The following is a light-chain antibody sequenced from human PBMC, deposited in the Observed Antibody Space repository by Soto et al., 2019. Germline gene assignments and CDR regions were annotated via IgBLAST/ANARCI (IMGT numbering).Light chain of an antibody. Sequence: EIVMTQSPATLSVSPGERATLSYSASQSVNSNLAWYQQKPGQAPRLLIYAASNRATGIPARLSGSGSGTEFTLNISSLQSEDFAVYYCHHYANRPPWTFGQGTKVDIK. CDR1: QSVNSN. J-gene: IGKJ1*01. CDR3: HHYANRPPWT. V-gene: IGKV3-15*01. CDR2: AAS.